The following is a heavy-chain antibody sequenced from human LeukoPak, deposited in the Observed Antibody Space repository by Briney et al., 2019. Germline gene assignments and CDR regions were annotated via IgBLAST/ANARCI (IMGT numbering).Heavy chain of an antibody. CDR3: AREEMATDFDY. CDR2: INHSGST. V-gene: IGHV4-34*01. Sequence: PSETLSLTCAVYGGSFSGYYWSWIRQPPGKGLEWIGEINHSGSTNYNPSLKSRVTISVDTSKNQFSLKLSSVTAADTAVYYCAREEMATDFDYWGQGTLVTVSS. CDR1: GGSFSGYY. D-gene: IGHD5-24*01. J-gene: IGHJ4*02.